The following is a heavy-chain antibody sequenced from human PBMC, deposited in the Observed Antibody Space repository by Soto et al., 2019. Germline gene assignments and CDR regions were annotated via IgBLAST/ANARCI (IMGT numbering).Heavy chain of an antibody. V-gene: IGHV4-39*01. J-gene: IGHJ4*02. CDR2: IYYSGST. Sequence: SETLSLTCTVSDGSLSPNYWGWIRQPPGKGLEWIGSIYYSGSTYYNPSLKSRVTISVDTSKNQFSLKLSSVTAADTAVYYCARHGMDYYDSSGYYYSPYYFDYWGQGTLVTVSS. D-gene: IGHD3-22*01. CDR3: ARHGMDYYDSSGYYYSPYYFDY. CDR1: DGSLSPNY.